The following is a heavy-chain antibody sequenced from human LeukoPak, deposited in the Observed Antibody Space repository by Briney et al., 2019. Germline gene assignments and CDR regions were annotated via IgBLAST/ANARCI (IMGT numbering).Heavy chain of an antibody. CDR3: ARGRYDYVWGSYLRYYFDY. J-gene: IGHJ4*02. D-gene: IGHD3-16*02. Sequence: SETLSLTCAVDGGSFSGYYWSWIRQPPGKGLEWIGEINHSGSTNYNPSLKSRVTISVDTSKNQFSLKLSSVTAADTAVYYCARGRYDYVWGSYLRYYFDYWGQGTLVTVSS. CDR2: INHSGST. V-gene: IGHV4-34*01. CDR1: GGSFSGYY.